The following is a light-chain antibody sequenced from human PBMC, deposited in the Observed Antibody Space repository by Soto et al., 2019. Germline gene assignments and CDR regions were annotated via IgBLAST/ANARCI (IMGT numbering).Light chain of an antibody. CDR1: QRVGTY. J-gene: IGKJ1*01. V-gene: IGKV3-20*01. Sequence: EIVLTQSPGTLSLSPGERATLSCRASQRVGTYLAWYQQKPGQAPRFLIYDASTRATGIPDRFSGSASGTDFTLSISRLEPEDFAVYYCQQYDSSPRTFGQGTKVEI. CDR2: DAS. CDR3: QQYDSSPRT.